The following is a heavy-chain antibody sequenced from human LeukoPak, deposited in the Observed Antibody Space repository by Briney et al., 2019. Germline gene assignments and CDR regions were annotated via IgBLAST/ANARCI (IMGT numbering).Heavy chain of an antibody. V-gene: IGHV1-46*01. CDR1: GYTFSNYY. Sequence: ASVKVSCKASGYTFSNYYLHWVRQAPGQGLEWMGLVNPTAGNTYYAQRFQGRVTMTRNTSTSTVYMELSSLRSEDTAVYYCARIRDGYNDAYDIWGQGTMVTVPS. CDR3: ARIRDGYNDAYDI. CDR2: VNPTAGNT. D-gene: IGHD5-24*01. J-gene: IGHJ3*02.